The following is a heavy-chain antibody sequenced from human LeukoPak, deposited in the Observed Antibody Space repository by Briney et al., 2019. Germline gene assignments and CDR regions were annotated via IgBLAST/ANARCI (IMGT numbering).Heavy chain of an antibody. Sequence: GGSLRLSCTASGFTFSNYWMHWVRHAPGKGLVWVSHINNDDSSTSYPDSVKGRFTISRDNAKNTLYLHMNSLRAEDTAVYYCARGGVPAAHDYWGQGTLVTVSS. CDR3: ARGGVPAAHDY. V-gene: IGHV3-74*01. CDR1: GFTFSNYW. CDR2: INNDDSST. J-gene: IGHJ4*02. D-gene: IGHD2-2*01.